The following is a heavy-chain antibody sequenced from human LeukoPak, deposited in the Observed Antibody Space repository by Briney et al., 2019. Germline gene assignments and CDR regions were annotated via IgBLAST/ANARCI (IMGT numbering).Heavy chain of an antibody. CDR3: VWGSGWHR. D-gene: IGHD6-19*01. Sequence: GGSLRLSCTTSGFTFADSAMSWVRQAPGRAPEWVGLIKSTSKGGTTQSAASLKGRVDISRDDAKSIAYLQMNSLETEDTGFYYCVWGSGWHRWGQGTLVIVSS. V-gene: IGHV3-49*04. CDR2: IKSTSKGGTT. J-gene: IGHJ5*02. CDR1: GFTFADSA.